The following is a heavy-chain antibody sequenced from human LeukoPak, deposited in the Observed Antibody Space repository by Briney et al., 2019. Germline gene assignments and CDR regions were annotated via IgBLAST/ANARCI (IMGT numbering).Heavy chain of an antibody. CDR3: ARDEKIVGASGQDY. D-gene: IGHD1-26*01. V-gene: IGHV3-66*01. CDR2: IYSGGST. J-gene: IGHJ4*02. CDR1: GFTVSDNH. Sequence: PGGSLRLSCAASGFTVSDNHMGWVRQAPGEGLEWVSGIYSGGSTYYADSVKGRFTISRDNSKNTLYLQMNSLRADDTAVYYCARDEKIVGASGQDYWGQGTLVTVSS.